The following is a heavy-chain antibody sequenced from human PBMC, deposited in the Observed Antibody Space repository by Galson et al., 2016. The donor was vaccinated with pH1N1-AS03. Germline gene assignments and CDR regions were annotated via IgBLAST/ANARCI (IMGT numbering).Heavy chain of an antibody. CDR3: ATDRSPSYSGIYYDAFDF. CDR1: GFTFSSYW. CDR2: INKDGTKI. Sequence: SLRLSCAASGFTFSSYWMTWVRQAPGKGLEWVTNINKDGTKIHYVDSVEGRFTISRDNAKKALYLQMNDLRVEDTAVYFCATDRSPSYSGIYYDAFDFWGQGTIATVSS. J-gene: IGHJ3*01. D-gene: IGHD1-26*01. V-gene: IGHV3-7*03.